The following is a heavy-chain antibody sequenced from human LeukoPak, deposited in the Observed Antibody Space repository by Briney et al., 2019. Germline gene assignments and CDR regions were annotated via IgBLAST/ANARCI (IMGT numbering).Heavy chain of an antibody. J-gene: IGHJ4*02. Sequence: GGSLRLSCVASGFTVSSNYMSWVRQAPGKGLEWVSVIYSAGNTYYADSVKGRYTISRHNSENTLYLHMNSLRVEDTAVYFCARGGTPGYSSGRIDYWGQGTLVTVSS. CDR2: IYSAGNT. V-gene: IGHV3-53*04. D-gene: IGHD6-19*01. CDR3: ARGGTPGYSSGRIDY. CDR1: GFTVSSNY.